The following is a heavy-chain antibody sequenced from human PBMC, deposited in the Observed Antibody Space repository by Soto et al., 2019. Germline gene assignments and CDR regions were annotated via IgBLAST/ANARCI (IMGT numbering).Heavy chain of an antibody. CDR2: ISSSGNTV. CDR3: VRYCSTTLCNGVATRTFDY. D-gene: IGHD2-2*01. J-gene: IGHJ4*02. CDR1: GFTFSTYE. V-gene: IGHV3-48*03. Sequence: VQLVESGGGVVQPGRSLRLSCAASGFTFSTYEMNWVRQAPGKGLEWVSYISSSGNTVYYADSVKGRFTISRDNTRNSLYLQMNSLRDEDTALYYCVRYCSTTLCNGVATRTFDYWGQGTLVTVSS.